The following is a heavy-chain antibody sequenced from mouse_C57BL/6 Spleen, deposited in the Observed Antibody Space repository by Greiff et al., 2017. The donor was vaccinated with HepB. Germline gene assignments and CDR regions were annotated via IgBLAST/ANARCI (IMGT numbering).Heavy chain of an antibody. V-gene: IGHV1-82*01. CDR3: ARSDVLYAMDY. J-gene: IGHJ4*01. CDR1: GYAFSSSW. Sequence: VQLQQSGPELVKPGASVKISCKASGYAFSSSWMNWVKQRPGKGLEWIGRIYPGDGDTNYNGKFKGKATLTADKSSSTAYMQLSSLTSEDSAVYFCARSDVLYAMDYWGQGTSVTVSS. CDR2: IYPGDGDT.